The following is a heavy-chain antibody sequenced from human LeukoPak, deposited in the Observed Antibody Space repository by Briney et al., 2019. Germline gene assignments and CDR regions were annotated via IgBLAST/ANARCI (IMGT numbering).Heavy chain of an antibody. V-gene: IGHV1-18*01. CDR3: ARDRVGATGFDY. CDR2: ISDYNGTT. CDR1: GYTFTSHR. Sequence: GGSVTVSCKSSGYTFTSHRIRWVRPAPGQGLEWMGWISDYNGTTNCAQKLQSRVTMTTDTSTRTAYMELRSLRSDDTAVFYCARDRVGATGFDYWGQGTLVTVAS. D-gene: IGHD1-26*01. J-gene: IGHJ4*02.